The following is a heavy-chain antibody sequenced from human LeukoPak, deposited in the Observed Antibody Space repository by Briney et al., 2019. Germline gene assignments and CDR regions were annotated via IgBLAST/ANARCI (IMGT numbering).Heavy chain of an antibody. D-gene: IGHD6-13*01. CDR1: GGSISSSSYY. J-gene: IGHJ4*02. CDR2: IYHSGST. CDR3: ARGVSSSWYPSYFDY. V-gene: IGHV4-39*07. Sequence: PSETLSLTCTVSGGSISSSSYYWGWIRQPPGKGLEWIGSIYHSGSTYYNPSLKSRVTISVDTSKNQFSLKLSSVTAADTAAYYCARGVSSSWYPSYFDYWGQGTLVTVSS.